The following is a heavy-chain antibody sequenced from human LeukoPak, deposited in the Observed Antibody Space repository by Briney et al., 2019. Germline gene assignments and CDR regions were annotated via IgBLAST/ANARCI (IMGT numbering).Heavy chain of an antibody. J-gene: IGHJ4*02. CDR3: ARGMALYYFDY. D-gene: IGHD2-8*01. CDR1: GYTFTSYG. CDR2: INPSGGST. V-gene: IGHV1-46*01. Sequence: ASVKVSCKASGYTFTSYGISWVRQAPGQGLEWMGIINPSGGSTSYAQKFQGRVTMTRDTSTSTVYMELSSLRSEDTAVYYCARGMALYYFDYWGQGTLVTVSS.